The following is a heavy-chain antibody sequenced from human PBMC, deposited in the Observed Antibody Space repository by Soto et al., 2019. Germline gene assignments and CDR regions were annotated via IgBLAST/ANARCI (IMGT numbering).Heavy chain of an antibody. CDR3: AHRTYYTSGRQFDY. CDR1: VFSLRTSGVG. D-gene: IGHD3-10*01. V-gene: IGHV2-5*02. Sequence: QITLKESGPTLVKPTQTLTLTCTFSVFSLRTSGVGVGWIRQPPGKALEWLAVIYWDDEKRYSPSLKSRLTVTKDTSKNHVVLTMTNMDPVDTATYYCAHRTYYTSGRQFDYWGQGTLVTVSS. CDR2: IYWDDEK. J-gene: IGHJ4*02.